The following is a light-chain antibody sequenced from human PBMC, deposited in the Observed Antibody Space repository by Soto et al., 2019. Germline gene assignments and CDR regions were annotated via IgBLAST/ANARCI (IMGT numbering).Light chain of an antibody. V-gene: IGLV2-14*01. CDR2: DVS. CDR3: SSYTSSSTPHNYV. CDR1: SSDVGGYNY. Sequence: QSVLTQPASVSGSPGQSITISCTGTSSDVGGYNYVSWYQQHPGKAPKLMIYDVSNRPSGVSNRFSGSKSGNTASLTSSGLQAEDEADYYCSSYTSSSTPHNYVFGTGTKLTVL. J-gene: IGLJ1*01.